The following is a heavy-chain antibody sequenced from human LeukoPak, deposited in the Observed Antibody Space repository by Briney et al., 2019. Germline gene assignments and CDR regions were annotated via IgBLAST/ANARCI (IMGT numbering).Heavy chain of an antibody. D-gene: IGHD3-10*01. CDR1: GGSISSYY. CDR2: IYTSGST. Sequence: PSETLSLTCTVSGGSISSYYWSWIRQPPGKGLEWIGYIYTSGSTNYNPSLKSRVTISVVTSKNQFSLKLSSVTAADTAVYYCARHRSGSLLFLRMDVWGKGTTVTVSS. V-gene: IGHV4-4*09. J-gene: IGHJ6*03. CDR3: ARHRSGSLLFLRMDV.